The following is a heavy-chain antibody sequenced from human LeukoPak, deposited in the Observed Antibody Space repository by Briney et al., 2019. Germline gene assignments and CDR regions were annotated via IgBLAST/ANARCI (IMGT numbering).Heavy chain of an antibody. D-gene: IGHD1-26*01. CDR3: XXXXXSGSYYGY. J-gene: IGHJ4*02. CDR1: GFTFSNYG. CDR2: IRYDGSNK. V-gene: IGHV3-30*02. Sequence: CXASGFTFSNYGMHWVRQAPGKGLEWVAFIRYDGSNKYYADSVKGRFTISRDNSKNTLYLQMNSLRAEETAVYYXXXXXXSGSYYGYWGQGTLVTVSS.